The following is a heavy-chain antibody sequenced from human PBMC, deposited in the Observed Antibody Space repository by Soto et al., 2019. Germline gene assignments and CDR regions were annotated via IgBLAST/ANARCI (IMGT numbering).Heavy chain of an antibody. Sequence: PSETLSLTCTVSGASISGFYWSWIRKSAGKGLEWVGRIYATGTTDYNPSLKSRVMMSVDTSKKQFSLKLRSVTAADTAVYYCVRDGTKTLRDWFDPWGQGISVTVSS. V-gene: IGHV4-4*07. J-gene: IGHJ5*02. CDR3: VRDGTKTLRDWFDP. CDR1: GASISGFY. D-gene: IGHD1-1*01. CDR2: IYATGTT.